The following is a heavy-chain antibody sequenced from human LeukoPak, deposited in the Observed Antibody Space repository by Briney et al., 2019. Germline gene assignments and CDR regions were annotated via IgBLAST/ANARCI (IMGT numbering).Heavy chain of an antibody. CDR3: ARPGAAGPAFDI. J-gene: IGHJ3*02. Sequence: SETLSLTCTVSGGSISSSRYYWGWIRQPPGKGLEWIGSIYYSGSTYYNPSLKSRVTISVDTSKNQFSLKLSSVTAADTAVYYCARPGAAGPAFDIWGQGTMVTVSS. V-gene: IGHV4-39*01. CDR2: IYYSGST. CDR1: GGSISSSRYY. D-gene: IGHD6-25*01.